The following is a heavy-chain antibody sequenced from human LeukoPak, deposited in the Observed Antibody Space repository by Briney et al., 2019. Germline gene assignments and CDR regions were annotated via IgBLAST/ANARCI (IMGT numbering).Heavy chain of an antibody. J-gene: IGHJ4*02. CDR3: ARKYNSGWWIGC. CDR1: GFAVSSNY. Sequence: GGSLRLSCAASGFAVSSNYMNWVRQAPGKGLEWVSFISSGGTTHYADSVKGRFTISRDNSKNTLYLHMNTLRAEDTAVYYCARKYNSGWWIGCWGQGTLVTVSS. CDR2: ISSGGTT. V-gene: IGHV3-53*01. D-gene: IGHD6-19*01.